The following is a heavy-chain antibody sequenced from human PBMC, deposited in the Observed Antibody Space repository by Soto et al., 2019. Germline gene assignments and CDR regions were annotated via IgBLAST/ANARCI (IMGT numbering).Heavy chain of an antibody. V-gene: IGHV3-23*01. Sequence: GGSLRLSCAASGFTFSSYAMRWVRQAPGKGLEWVSAISGSGGSTYYADSVKGRFTISRDNFKNTLYLQMNSLRAEDTAVYYCAKDPQSLIALAGMGFDPWGQGTLVTVSS. D-gene: IGHD6-19*01. CDR3: AKDPQSLIALAGMGFDP. CDR1: GFTFSSYA. CDR2: ISGSGGST. J-gene: IGHJ5*02.